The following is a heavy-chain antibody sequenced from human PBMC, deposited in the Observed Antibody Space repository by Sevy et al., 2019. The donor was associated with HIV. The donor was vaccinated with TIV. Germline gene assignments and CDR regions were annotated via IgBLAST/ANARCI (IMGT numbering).Heavy chain of an antibody. Sequence: GGSLRLSCAASGFTFSSYSMHWVRQAPGKGLEWVSAISGSGGSTYYADSVKGRFTISRDKSKNTLYLQMNNLRAEDTAVYYCAKGDSTFYGMDVWGQGTTVTVSS. J-gene: IGHJ6*02. D-gene: IGHD6-13*01. CDR1: GFTFSSYS. CDR3: AKGDSTFYGMDV. V-gene: IGHV3-23*01. CDR2: ISGSGGST.